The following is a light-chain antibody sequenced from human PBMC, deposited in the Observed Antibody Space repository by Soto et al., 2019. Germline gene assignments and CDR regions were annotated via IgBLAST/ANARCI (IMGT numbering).Light chain of an antibody. V-gene: IGKV3-20*01. J-gene: IGKJ2*01. CDR2: AAS. CDR1: QSVSSSY. CDR3: QLYGSSPPRDT. Sequence: ESVLTQSPGTLSLSPGERAALSCRASQSVSSSYLAWYQQKSGQAPRLLIYAASTRATGIPDRFSGSGSGTDFTLTISRLEAEDFAVYFWQLYGSSPPRDTFGQGTKLEIK.